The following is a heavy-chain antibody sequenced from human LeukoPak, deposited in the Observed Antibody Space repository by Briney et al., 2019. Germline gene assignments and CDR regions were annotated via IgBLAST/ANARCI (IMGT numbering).Heavy chain of an antibody. J-gene: IGHJ4*02. V-gene: IGHV3-74*01. CDR2: INSDGSSA. CDR1: GFTFSSYW. Sequence: GGSLRLSCAVSGFTFSSYWLHWVRQGPGRGLVWLSRINSDGSSANYADPVKGRFTISIDNAKNTVYLQMNSPRADDTAVYYCARNLEYTFDYWGQGTSVTVSS. D-gene: IGHD2/OR15-2a*01. CDR3: ARNLEYTFDY.